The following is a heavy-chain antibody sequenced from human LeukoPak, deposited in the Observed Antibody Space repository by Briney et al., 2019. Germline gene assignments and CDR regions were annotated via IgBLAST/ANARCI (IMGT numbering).Heavy chain of an antibody. CDR3: ARDAQRVRGVGVDY. J-gene: IGHJ4*02. CDR2: INQDGSEK. D-gene: IGHD3-10*01. CDR1: GFTFSTYW. V-gene: IGHV3-7*05. Sequence: GGSLRLSCAASGFTFSTYWMSWVRQSPGQGLDWVANINQDGSEKQYVDSVKGRFTISRDDAKKSLYLQMNSLRVDDTAVYYCARDAQRVRGVGVDYWGQGTLVTVSS.